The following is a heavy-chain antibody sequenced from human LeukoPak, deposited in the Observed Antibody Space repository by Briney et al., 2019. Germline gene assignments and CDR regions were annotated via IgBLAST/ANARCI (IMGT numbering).Heavy chain of an antibody. CDR2: IYYSGST. Sequence: SETLSLTCTVSGGSISSGGYYWSWIRQHPGKGLEWIGYIYYSGSTYSNPSLKSRVTISVDTSKNQFSLNLSSVTAADTAVYYCADYCSSTICYRGGSDPGGQEPWSPSPQ. J-gene: IGHJ5*02. CDR3: ADYCSSTICYRGGSDP. CDR1: GGSISSGGYY. V-gene: IGHV4-31*03. D-gene: IGHD2-2*02.